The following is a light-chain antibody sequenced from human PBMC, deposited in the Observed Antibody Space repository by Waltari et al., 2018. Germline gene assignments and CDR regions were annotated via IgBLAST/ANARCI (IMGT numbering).Light chain of an antibody. J-gene: IGLJ2*01. CDR3: CSYAGNYIMI. Sequence: QSVLTQPRSVSGSRAQSVTISCTGNKSDVGAYDSVSWYQHHPGKVPKLMIYDVRRRPSGVPPRFSGSKSGNSASLTISGLQTEDEADYYCCSYAGNYIMIFGGGTKVTVL. CDR1: KSDVGAYDS. V-gene: IGLV2-11*01. CDR2: DVR.